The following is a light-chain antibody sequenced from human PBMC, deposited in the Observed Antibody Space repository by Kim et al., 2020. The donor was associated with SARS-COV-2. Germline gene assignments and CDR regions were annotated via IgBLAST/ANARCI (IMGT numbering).Light chain of an antibody. CDR2: HDT. CDR1: ELGNKY. Sequence: SYELTQPPSLPVSPGQTATITCSGGELGNKYVSWYQQKAGQSPVLVIYHDTRRPSGIPARFSGSNSGNTATLTISGTQALDEADYYCQTWDSSTGVFGGGTKVTVL. V-gene: IGLV3-1*01. J-gene: IGLJ3*02. CDR3: QTWDSSTGV.